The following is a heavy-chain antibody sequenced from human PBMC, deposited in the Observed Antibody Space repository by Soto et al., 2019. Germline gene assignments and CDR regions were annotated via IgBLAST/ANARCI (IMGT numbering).Heavy chain of an antibody. D-gene: IGHD5-12*01. V-gene: IGHV3-30*18. Sequence: QVQLVESGGGVVQPGRSLRLSCAASGFTFSSYGMHWVRQAPGKGLEWVAVISYDGSNKYYADSVKGRFTISRDNSKNTLYLQMHSLRAEDTVVYYWAKEKESGYEEGWFDPWGQGTLVTGSS. CDR3: AKEKESGYEEGWFDP. J-gene: IGHJ5*02. CDR1: GFTFSSYG. CDR2: ISYDGSNK.